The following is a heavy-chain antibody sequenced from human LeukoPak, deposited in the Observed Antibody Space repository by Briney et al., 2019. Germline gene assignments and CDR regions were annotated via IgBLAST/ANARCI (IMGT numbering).Heavy chain of an antibody. D-gene: IGHD3-10*01. Sequence: GGSLRLSCAASGFAFSSYWMHWVRQAPGKGLVWVSRINSDGSSTSYADSVKGRFTISRDNAKNTLYLQMNSLRAEDTAVYYCARDRDYYGSGSSFDPWGQGTLVTVSS. CDR2: INSDGSST. CDR3: ARDRDYYGSGSSFDP. J-gene: IGHJ5*02. V-gene: IGHV3-74*01. CDR1: GFAFSSYW.